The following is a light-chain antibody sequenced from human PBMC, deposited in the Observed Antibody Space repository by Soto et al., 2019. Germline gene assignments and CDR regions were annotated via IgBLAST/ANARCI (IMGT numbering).Light chain of an antibody. CDR3: QHYGNSPRYT. V-gene: IGKV3-20*01. CDR2: GAS. CDR1: QTVTNNY. J-gene: IGKJ2*01. Sequence: EIVLTQSPGTLSLSPGERATLSCKTSQTVTNNYLAWYQQKFGQAPRLLIYGASSRATRIPDRFSGSGSGTDFTLTISRLEPEDFAVYYCQHYGNSPRYTFGQGTKLELK.